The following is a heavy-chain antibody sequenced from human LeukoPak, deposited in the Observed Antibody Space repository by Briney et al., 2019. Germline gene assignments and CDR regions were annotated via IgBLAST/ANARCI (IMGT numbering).Heavy chain of an antibody. V-gene: IGHV4-59*01. CDR3: ARTGSFDY. D-gene: IGHD1-14*01. Sequence: SETLSLTCTVSGGSISSYYWSWIRQPPGKGLEWIGYIYYSGSTNYNPSLKSRVTISVDTSKNQFSLKLSSVTAADVAVYYCARTGSFDYWGQGTLVTVSS. CDR1: GGSISSYY. J-gene: IGHJ4*02. CDR2: IYYSGST.